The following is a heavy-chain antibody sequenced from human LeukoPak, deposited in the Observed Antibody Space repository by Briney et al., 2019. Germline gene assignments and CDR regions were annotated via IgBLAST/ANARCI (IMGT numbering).Heavy chain of an antibody. CDR2: INPNSGGT. CDR3: ARPADPGSYYNGNWFDP. J-gene: IGHJ5*02. V-gene: IGHV1-2*02. CDR1: GYTFTGYY. Sequence: ASVKVSCKASGYTFTGYYMHWVRQAPGQGLEWMGWINPNSGGTNYAQKFQGRVTMTRDTSISTAYMELSRLRSDDTAVYYCARPADPGSYYNGNWFDPWGQGTLVTVSS. D-gene: IGHD3-10*01.